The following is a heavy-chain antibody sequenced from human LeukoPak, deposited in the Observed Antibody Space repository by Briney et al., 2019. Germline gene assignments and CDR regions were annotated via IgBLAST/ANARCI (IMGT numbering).Heavy chain of an antibody. V-gene: IGHV3-30*03. Sequence: PGRSLRLSCEASGFTFSHFAMHWVRQAPNKGLEWVAVISYDGKRNYYADSVKGRFTLSRDDSKSTVYLQMNRLRAEDTAVYFCVRGSKIRGVIPEGEFDYWGQGTLVTVSS. CDR1: GFTFSHFA. D-gene: IGHD3-10*01. CDR3: VRGSKIRGVIPEGEFDY. CDR2: ISYDGKRN. J-gene: IGHJ4*02.